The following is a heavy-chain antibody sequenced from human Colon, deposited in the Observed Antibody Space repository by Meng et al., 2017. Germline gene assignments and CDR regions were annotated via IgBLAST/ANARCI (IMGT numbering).Heavy chain of an antibody. J-gene: IGHJ1*01. D-gene: IGHD2-21*01. CDR2: ITHYEKT. V-gene: IGHV4/OR15-8*02. CDR1: GDSISTSHW. Sequence: QVQLQVSGPGLVKLSGAQSLPCDVSGDSISTSHWWSWVRQPPGKGLEWIGEITHYEKTNYNPSLKDRVTISMDKTKNHFALRLTSVTTVGTAVYFCAALTLPYCPPTHWGQGTLVTVSS. CDR3: AALTLPYCPPTH.